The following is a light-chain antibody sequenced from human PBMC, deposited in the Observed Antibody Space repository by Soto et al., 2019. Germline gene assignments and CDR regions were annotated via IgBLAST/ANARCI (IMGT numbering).Light chain of an antibody. J-gene: IGLJ2*01. CDR3: FSYTSGGAFV. CDR1: SSDVGGYNY. V-gene: IGLV2-14*03. Sequence: QSALTQPASVSGSPGQSLTISCTGTSSDVGGYNYVSWYQQHPGKAPQLMIYDVNNRPSGVSNRFSGSKSANTASLIISGVKPEDEADYYCFSYTSGGAFVVGGGTKLAV. CDR2: DVN.